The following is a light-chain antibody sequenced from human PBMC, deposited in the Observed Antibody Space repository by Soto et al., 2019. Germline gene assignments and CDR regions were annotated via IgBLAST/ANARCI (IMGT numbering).Light chain of an antibody. CDR2: GAS. V-gene: IGKV3-20*01. CDR1: QSVSSSY. J-gene: IGKJ1*01. CDR3: QQYGSSRT. Sequence: EIVLTQSPGTLSLSPGERATLSCRASQSVSSSYFGASSRATGIPDRFSGSGSGTDFTLTISRLEPEDFAVYYCQQYGSSRTFGQGTKVEIK.